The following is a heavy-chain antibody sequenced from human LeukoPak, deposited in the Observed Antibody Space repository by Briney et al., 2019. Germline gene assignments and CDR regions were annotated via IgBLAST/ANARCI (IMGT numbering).Heavy chain of an antibody. CDR3: ARDRSGYYDSSGYYHVFDY. D-gene: IGHD3-22*01. CDR2: IYYSGST. Sequence: SETLSLXCTVSGGSISSYYWSWIRQPPGKALEWIGYIYYSGSTNYNPSLKSRVTISVDTSKNQFSLKLSSVTAADTAVYYCARDRSGYYDSSGYYHVFDYWGQGTLVTVSS. V-gene: IGHV4-59*01. CDR1: GGSISSYY. J-gene: IGHJ4*02.